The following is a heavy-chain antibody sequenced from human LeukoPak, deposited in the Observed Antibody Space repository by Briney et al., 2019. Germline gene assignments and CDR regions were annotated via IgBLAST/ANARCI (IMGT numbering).Heavy chain of an antibody. D-gene: IGHD2-2*01. CDR2: IYYSGST. J-gene: IGHJ3*02. Sequence: PSEPLSLTCTVSGGSISSGGYYWSWIRQHPGKGLEWIGYIYYSGSTYYNPSLKSRVTISVDTSKNQFSLKLSSVTAADTAVYYCARDMAVDCSSTSCYSAFDIWGQGTMVTVSS. CDR1: GGSISSGGYY. CDR3: ARDMAVDCSSTSCYSAFDI. V-gene: IGHV4-31*03.